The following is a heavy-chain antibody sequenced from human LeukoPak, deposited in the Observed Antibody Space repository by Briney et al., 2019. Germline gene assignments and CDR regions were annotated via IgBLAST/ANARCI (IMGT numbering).Heavy chain of an antibody. CDR1: GGSISSYY. V-gene: IGHV4-4*07. CDR2: IYTSGST. CDR3: ARVVWGARGAWFDP. D-gene: IGHD1-26*01. J-gene: IGHJ5*02. Sequence: SETLSLTCTVSGGSISSYYWSWIQQPAGKGPEWIGRIYTSGSTNYNPSLKSRVTMSVDTSKNQFSLKLSSVTAADTAVYYCARVVWGARGAWFDPWGQGTLVTVSS.